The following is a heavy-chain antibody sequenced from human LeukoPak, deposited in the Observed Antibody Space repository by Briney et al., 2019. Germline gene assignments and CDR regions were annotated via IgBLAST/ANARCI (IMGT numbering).Heavy chain of an antibody. Sequence: GGSLRLSCAASGFTFSSYSMNWVRQAPGKGLEWVSSISSSSSYIYYADSVKGRFTISRDNAKNSLYLQMNSLGAEDTAVYYCARDYDFWSGYYQSGFDYWGQGTLVTVSS. CDR3: ARDYDFWSGYYQSGFDY. V-gene: IGHV3-21*01. CDR2: ISSSSSYI. D-gene: IGHD3-3*01. J-gene: IGHJ4*02. CDR1: GFTFSSYS.